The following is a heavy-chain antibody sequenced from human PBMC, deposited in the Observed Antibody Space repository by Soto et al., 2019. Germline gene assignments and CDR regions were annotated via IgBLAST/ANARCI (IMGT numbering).Heavy chain of an antibody. J-gene: IGHJ2*01. CDR1: GYTFTNYA. V-gene: IGHV1-3*01. Sequence: ASVKVSCKASGYTFTNYAMHWVRQAPGQRLEWMGWINAGNGNTKYSQKFQGRVTITRDTSASTAYMELSSLRSEDTAVYYCARGGGLYWYFDLWGRGTLVTVSS. D-gene: IGHD3-16*01. CDR2: INAGNGNT. CDR3: ARGGGLYWYFDL.